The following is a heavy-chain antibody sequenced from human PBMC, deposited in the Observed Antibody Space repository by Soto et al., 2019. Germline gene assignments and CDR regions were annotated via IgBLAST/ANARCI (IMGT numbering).Heavy chain of an antibody. D-gene: IGHD3-22*01. CDR1: GGSISSSNW. CDR2: IYHSGST. Sequence: PSETLSLTCAVSGGSISSSNWWSWVRQPPVKGLEWIGGIYHSGSTNYNPSLKSRVTISVDKSKNQFSLKLSSVTAADTAVSYCAREDSSGPSAFDIWGQGTMVTVS. J-gene: IGHJ3*02. CDR3: AREDSSGPSAFDI. V-gene: IGHV4-4*02.